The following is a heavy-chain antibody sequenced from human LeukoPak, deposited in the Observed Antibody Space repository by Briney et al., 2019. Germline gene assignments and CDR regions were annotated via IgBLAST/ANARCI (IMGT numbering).Heavy chain of an antibody. CDR1: GFTFSSYS. CDR3: ARVSSAGGWPAMDV. J-gene: IGHJ6*02. V-gene: IGHV3-21*01. D-gene: IGHD6-19*01. Sequence: GGSLRLSCAASGFTFSSYSINWARQAPGKGLEWVSSISTSSSYIYYADSVKGRFTISTDNAKNSLYLHMNSLSAEDTAVYYCARVSSAGGWPAMDVWGQGTTVTVSS. CDR2: ISTSSSYI.